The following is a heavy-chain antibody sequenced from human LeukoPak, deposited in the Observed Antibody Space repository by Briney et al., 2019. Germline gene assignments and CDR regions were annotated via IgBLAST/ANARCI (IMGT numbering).Heavy chain of an antibody. CDR3: ARDDCSGSCCGMDV. Sequence: SGGSLRLSCKASGFRFSAYGMNWVRQAPGKGVRYRACISSSGSTMYSADSVKGLFPISRDIAKTSLYLQMNSLRAEDTAVYYCARDDCSGSCCGMDVWGQGTTVTVSS. D-gene: IGHD2-15*01. CDR1: GFRFSAYG. J-gene: IGHJ6*02. V-gene: IGHV3-48*03. CDR2: ISSSGSTM.